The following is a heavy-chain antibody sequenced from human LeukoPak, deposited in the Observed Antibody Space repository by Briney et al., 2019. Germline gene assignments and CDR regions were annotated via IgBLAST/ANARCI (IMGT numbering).Heavy chain of an antibody. D-gene: IGHD1-14*01. CDR1: GGSVSRGTSH. V-gene: IGHV4-61*01. Sequence: TSETLSLTCTFSGGSVSRGTSHWGWIRPPPGKGLECIGYIYYSGSTNYNPSLKSRVTISVDTSKNQFSLKLSSVTAADTAVYYCARGYRRAFDIWGQGTMVTVSS. CDR3: ARGYRRAFDI. J-gene: IGHJ3*02. CDR2: IYYSGST.